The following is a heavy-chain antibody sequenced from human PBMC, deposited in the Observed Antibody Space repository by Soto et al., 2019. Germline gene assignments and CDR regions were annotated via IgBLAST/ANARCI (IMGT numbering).Heavy chain of an antibody. CDR2: ISYDGSNK. CDR3: AKRLNPYYYDSSARRA. V-gene: IGHV3-30*18. CDR1: GFTFSSYG. J-gene: IGHJ3*01. Sequence: QVQLVESGGGVVQPGRSLRLSCAASGFTFSSYGMHWVRQAPGKGLEWVAVISYDGSNKYYADSVKGRFTISRDNSKNTLYLQMNSLRAEDTAVYYCAKRLNPYYYDSSARRAWGQGTMVTVSS. D-gene: IGHD3-22*01.